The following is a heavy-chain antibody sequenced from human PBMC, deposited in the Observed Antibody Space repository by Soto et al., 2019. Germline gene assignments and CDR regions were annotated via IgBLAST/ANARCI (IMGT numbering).Heavy chain of an antibody. CDR1: GFTVTNKY. CDR3: ARVDYGDYGWYFDL. V-gene: IGHV3-53*01. CDR2: IYSGGAT. D-gene: IGHD4-17*01. J-gene: IGHJ2*01. Sequence: AGGSLRLSCAASGFTVTNKYMTWVRQAPWKGLEWVSLIYSGGATSYADSVKGRFTISRDNSKDILYLQVNSLRAEDTAVYYCARVDYGDYGWYFDLWGRGTLVTVSS.